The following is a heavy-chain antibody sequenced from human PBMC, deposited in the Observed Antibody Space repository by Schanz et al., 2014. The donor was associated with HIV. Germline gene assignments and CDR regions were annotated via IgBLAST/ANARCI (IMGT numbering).Heavy chain of an antibody. CDR1: GFTFSSYA. V-gene: IGHV3-30*18. CDR3: AKVPEEGYFDP. CDR2: ISHDGSKK. D-gene: IGHD5-12*01. Sequence: VQLVESGGDLIQPGGSLRLSCAASGFTFSSYAMSWVRQAPGKGLEWLAVISHDGSKKFYIDSVKGRFTISRDNSKNTLFLQMNSLRAEDTAVYYCAKVPEEGYFDPWGQGTLVTVSS. J-gene: IGHJ5*02.